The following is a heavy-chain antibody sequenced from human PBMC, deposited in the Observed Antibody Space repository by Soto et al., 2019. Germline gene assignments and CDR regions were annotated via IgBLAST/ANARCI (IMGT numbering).Heavy chain of an antibody. Sequence: SETLSLTCTVSGGSIGSGSYYCSWIRQPPGKGLEFIGSNYYSGNTFYNPSIKSRVTISVDTSRNQFSLKLSSVTAADTAVYYYARVSGWYQNFDYWGQGTLVTVSS. CDR2: NYYSGNT. V-gene: IGHV4-39*07. CDR3: ARVSGWYQNFDY. D-gene: IGHD6-19*01. CDR1: GGSIGSGSYY. J-gene: IGHJ4*02.